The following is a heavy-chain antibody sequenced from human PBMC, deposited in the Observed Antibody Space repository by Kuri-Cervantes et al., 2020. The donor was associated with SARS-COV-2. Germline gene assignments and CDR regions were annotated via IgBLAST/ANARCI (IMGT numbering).Heavy chain of an antibody. CDR2: IYHSGST. Sequence: SETLSLTCTVSGYSISSGYYWGWIRQPPGKGLEWIGSIYHSGSTYYNPSLKSRVTISVDTSKNQFSLKLSSVTAADTAVYYCAREESSGWFNWFDPWGQGTLVTVSS. CDR3: AREESSGWFNWFDP. J-gene: IGHJ5*02. D-gene: IGHD6-19*01. V-gene: IGHV4-38-2*02. CDR1: GYSISSGYY.